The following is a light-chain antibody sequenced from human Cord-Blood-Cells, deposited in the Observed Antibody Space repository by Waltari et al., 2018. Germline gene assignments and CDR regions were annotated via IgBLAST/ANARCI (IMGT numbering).Light chain of an antibody. CDR1: SSNIGAGYD. V-gene: IGLV1-40*01. CDR2: GNR. Sequence: SVLTHRPSVSRAPGPRVTISCTGISSNIGAGYDVTWYQQLPGTAPKLRIYGNRNRPSGVPDRFSGSKSGTSASLAITGLQAEDEAYYYCQSYDSSLSGWVFGGGTKLTVL. J-gene: IGLJ3*02. CDR3: QSYDSSLSGWV.